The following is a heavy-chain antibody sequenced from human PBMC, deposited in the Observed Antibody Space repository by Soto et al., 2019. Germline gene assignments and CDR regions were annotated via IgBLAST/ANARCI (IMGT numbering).Heavy chain of an antibody. CDR3: ARDTTYSSSWYEFDP. J-gene: IGHJ5*02. CDR1: GFTFSSYG. V-gene: IGHV3-33*01. D-gene: IGHD6-13*01. Sequence: QVQLVESGGGVVQPGRSLRLSCAASGFTFSSYGMHWVRQAPGKGLEWVAVIWYDGSNKYYADSVKGRFTISRDNSKNTLYLQMNSLRAEDTAVYYCARDTTYSSSWYEFDPWGQGTLVTVSS. CDR2: IWYDGSNK.